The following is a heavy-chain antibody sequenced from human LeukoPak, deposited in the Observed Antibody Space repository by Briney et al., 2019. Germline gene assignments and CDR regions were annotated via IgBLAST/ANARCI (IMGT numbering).Heavy chain of an antibody. D-gene: IGHD2/OR15-2a*01. V-gene: IGHV4-39*07. CDR2: VYSAGST. CDR3: ARAKNKIVDY. J-gene: IGHJ4*02. Sequence: SETLSLTCTVSGDSISSNNYYWGWIRQPPGEGLNWIGSVYSAGSTYYNLSLKSRVTISVDTSKNQFSLKLSSVTAADTAVYYCARAKNKIVDYWGQGTLVTVSS. CDR1: GDSISSNNYY.